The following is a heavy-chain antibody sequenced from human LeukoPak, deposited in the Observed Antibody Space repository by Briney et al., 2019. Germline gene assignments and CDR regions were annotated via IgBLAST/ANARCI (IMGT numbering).Heavy chain of an antibody. J-gene: IGHJ4*02. Sequence: ASETLSLTCTVSGGSISNYYWNWIRQPPGKGLEWIGYIYYTGSTNYNPSLKSRVTMSVDTSKNQFSLNLKSVTPEDTAVYYCARNLIPEQLILNFWGQGTLVTVSS. CDR3: ARNLIPEQLILNF. V-gene: IGHV4-59*01. CDR2: IYYTGST. D-gene: IGHD6-13*01. CDR1: GGSISNYY.